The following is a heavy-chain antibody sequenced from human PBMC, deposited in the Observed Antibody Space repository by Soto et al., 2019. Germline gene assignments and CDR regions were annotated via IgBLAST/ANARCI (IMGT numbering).Heavy chain of an antibody. Sequence: QVQLVQSGTEVKKPGASVKVSCKVSGYDFTTYHIHWVRQGAGQGLEWMGWMNPNSGDTGYAQKFQGRVSMIRDTSLNTAYMELNNLGSEDTAVYYCARGLEWLRTYWGQGTLVTVSS. V-gene: IGHV1-8*01. CDR2: MNPNSGDT. CDR1: GYDFTTYH. CDR3: ARGLEWLRTY. D-gene: IGHD5-12*01. J-gene: IGHJ4*02.